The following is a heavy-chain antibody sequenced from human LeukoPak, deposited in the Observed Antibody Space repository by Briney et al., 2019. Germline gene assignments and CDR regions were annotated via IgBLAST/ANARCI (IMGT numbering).Heavy chain of an antibody. Sequence: ASVKVSCTASGYTFTSYGISWVRQAPGQGLEWMGWISAYNGNTNYAQKLQGRVTMTTDTSTSTAYMELRSLRSEDTAVYYCARGIWSARTVDYYLDYWGQGTLVTVSS. D-gene: IGHD2-21*01. CDR2: ISAYNGNT. CDR3: ARGIWSARTVDYYLDY. CDR1: GYTFTSYG. J-gene: IGHJ4*02. V-gene: IGHV1-18*01.